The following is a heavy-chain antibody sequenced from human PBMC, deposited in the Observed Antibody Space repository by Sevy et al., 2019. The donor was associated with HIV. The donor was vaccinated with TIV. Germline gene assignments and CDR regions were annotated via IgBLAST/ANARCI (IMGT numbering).Heavy chain of an antibody. V-gene: IGHV3-23*01. D-gene: IGHD3-22*01. Sequence: GGSLRLSCAASEFTFSTYAMSWVRQAPGKGLEWVSVISGSGGDTYYADSVKGRFTISRDNSKNTLFLQMNSLRAEDAAIYYCAKDAYYYNSSGYSLSQWYYGMDVWGQGTTVTVSS. CDR2: ISGSGGDT. CDR1: EFTFSTYA. CDR3: AKDAYYYNSSGYSLSQWYYGMDV. J-gene: IGHJ6*02.